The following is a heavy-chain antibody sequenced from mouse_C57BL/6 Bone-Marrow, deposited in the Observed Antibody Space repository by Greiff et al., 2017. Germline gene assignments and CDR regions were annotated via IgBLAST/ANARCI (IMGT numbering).Heavy chain of an antibody. V-gene: IGHV5-4*01. J-gene: IGHJ4*01. Sequence: EVKLMEPGGGLVKPGGSLKLSCAASGFTFSSYAMSWVRQTPEKRLEWVATISDGCSYTYYPDNVKGRFTIARDNAKNNLYLQMSHLKSEDTAMYDCARDIRTVVAMDYWGQGTSVTVSS. D-gene: IGHD1-1*01. CDR3: ARDIRTVVAMDY. CDR1: GFTFSSYA. CDR2: ISDGCSYT.